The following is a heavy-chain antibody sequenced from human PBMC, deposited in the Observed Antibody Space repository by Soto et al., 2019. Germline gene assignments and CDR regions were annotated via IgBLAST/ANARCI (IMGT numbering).Heavy chain of an antibody. CDR1: GDTFTDYY. CDR3: ARGGPVVLVTAALDY. CDR2: VNPSGGHT. Sequence: QVQLMQSGAEVKKPGASVKVSCKASGDTFTDYYIHWVRQAPGQGLEWMGTVNPSGGHTTYAQHFLGRVTMTRDTSNSTLYMEVNSLRSEDTGVYYCARGGPVVLVTAALDYWGQGTLVTVSS. D-gene: IGHD2-21*02. J-gene: IGHJ4*02. V-gene: IGHV1-46*01.